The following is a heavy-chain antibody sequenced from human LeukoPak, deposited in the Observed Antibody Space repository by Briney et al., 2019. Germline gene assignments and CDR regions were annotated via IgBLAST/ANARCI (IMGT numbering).Heavy chain of an antibody. V-gene: IGHV3-15*01. D-gene: IGHD3/OR15-3a*01. CDR3: TTEGFTYGFHAFDL. J-gene: IGHJ3*01. CDR2: IKAKTSGGTA. Sequence: GGSLRLSCAASGFTFNNAWMSWVRQAPGKGLEWVGRIKAKTSGGTADYTTPIKGRFVISRDDSKNTLYLQMNSLSTEDAAVYFCTTEGFTYGFHAFDLWGQGTLVTVSS. CDR1: GFTFNNAW.